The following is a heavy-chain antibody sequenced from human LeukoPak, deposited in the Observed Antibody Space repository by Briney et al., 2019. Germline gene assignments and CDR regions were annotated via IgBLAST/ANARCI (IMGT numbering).Heavy chain of an antibody. Sequence: PSETRSLTCTVSGYSISSGYFWGWIRQTPGKGLEWIGSINHSGNTYYIPSLKSRVTISVDTSKNQFSLKLSSVTAADTAIYYCMRDRPSGVFEYWGQGILVTVSA. CDR3: MRDRPSGVFEY. J-gene: IGHJ4*02. CDR1: GYSISSGYF. D-gene: IGHD3-3*01. V-gene: IGHV4-38-2*02. CDR2: INHSGNT.